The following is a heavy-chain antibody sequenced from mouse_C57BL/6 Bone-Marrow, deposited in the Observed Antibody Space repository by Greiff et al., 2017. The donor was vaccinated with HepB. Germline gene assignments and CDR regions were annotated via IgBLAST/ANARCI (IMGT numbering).Heavy chain of an antibody. CDR3: ARNFLYYYGSSFYAMDY. J-gene: IGHJ4*01. Sequence: VQRVESGPGLVQPSQSLSITCTVPGFSLTSYGVHWVRQSPGKGLEWLGVIWSGGSTDYNAAFISRLSISKDNSKSQVFFKMNSLQADDTAIYYCARNFLYYYGSSFYAMDYWGQGTSVTVSS. CDR1: GFSLTSYG. D-gene: IGHD1-1*01. V-gene: IGHV2-2*01. CDR2: IWSGGST.